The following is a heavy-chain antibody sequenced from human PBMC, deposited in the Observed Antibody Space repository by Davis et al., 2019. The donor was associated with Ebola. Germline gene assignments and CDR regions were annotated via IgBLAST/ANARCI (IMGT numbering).Heavy chain of an antibody. CDR3: ARSSIAARPGYYYGMDV. CDR2: ISSSSSYI. V-gene: IGHV3-21*01. D-gene: IGHD6-6*01. Sequence: GESLKISCAASGFTFTSYTMNWVRQAPGKGLEWVSSISSSSSYIYYADSVKGRFTISRDNVKNSLYLQMNSLRAEDTAVYYCARSSIAARPGYYYGMDVWGQGTTVTVSS. CDR1: GFTFTSYT. J-gene: IGHJ6*02.